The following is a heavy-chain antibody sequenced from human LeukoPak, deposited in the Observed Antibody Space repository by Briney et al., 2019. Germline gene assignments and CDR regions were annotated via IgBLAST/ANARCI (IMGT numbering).Heavy chain of an antibody. J-gene: IGHJ4*02. CDR3: ARSTDWYADY. CDR2: ITGTSTTI. Sequence: GGSLRLSCAASGFTFGVYSMNWVRQAPGKGLEWISYITGTSTTIYYADSVRGRFTISRDNAKNSLYLQLSNLRADDTAVYYCARSTDWYADYWGQGTLVTVSS. CDR1: GFTFGVYS. V-gene: IGHV3-48*01. D-gene: IGHD3-9*01.